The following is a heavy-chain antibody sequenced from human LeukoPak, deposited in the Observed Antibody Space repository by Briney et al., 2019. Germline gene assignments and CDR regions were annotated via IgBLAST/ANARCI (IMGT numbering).Heavy chain of an antibody. J-gene: IGHJ4*02. Sequence: ASVKVSCKASGYTFTGYYMHWVRQAPGQGLEWMGWINPNSGGTNYAQKFQGRVTMTTDTSTSTAYMELRSLRSDDTAVYYCAREGDLNTVTPIFDQWGQGTLVTVSS. CDR1: GYTFTGYY. CDR3: AREGDLNTVTPIFDQ. D-gene: IGHD4-17*01. V-gene: IGHV1-2*02. CDR2: INPNSGGT.